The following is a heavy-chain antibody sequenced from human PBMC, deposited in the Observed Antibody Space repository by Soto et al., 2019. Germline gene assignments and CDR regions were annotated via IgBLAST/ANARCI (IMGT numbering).Heavy chain of an antibody. CDR3: AKAGPCSGGSYYPGLTTVTTYSAHFDY. D-gene: IGHD2-15*01. CDR1: GFTFSSYG. CDR2: ISYDGSNK. Sequence: GGSLRLSCAASGFTFSSYGMHWVRQAPGKGLEWVAVISYDGSNKYYADSVKGRFTISRDNSKNTLYLQMNSLRAEDTAVYYCAKAGPCSGGSYYPGLTTVTTYSAHFDYWGQGTLVTVSS. V-gene: IGHV3-30*18. J-gene: IGHJ4*02.